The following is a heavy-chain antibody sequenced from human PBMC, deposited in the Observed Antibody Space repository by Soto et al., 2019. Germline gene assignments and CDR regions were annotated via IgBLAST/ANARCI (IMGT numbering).Heavy chain of an antibody. D-gene: IGHD6-6*01. CDR3: AKGSEYSSSSPRLNFDY. Sequence: GGSLRLSCAASGFTFSSYAMSWVRQAPGKGLEWVSAISGSGGSTYYADSVKGRFTISRDNSKNTLYLQMNSLRAEDTAVYYCAKGSEYSSSSPRLNFDYWGQGTLVTVSS. CDR2: ISGSGGST. CDR1: GFTFSSYA. J-gene: IGHJ4*02. V-gene: IGHV3-23*01.